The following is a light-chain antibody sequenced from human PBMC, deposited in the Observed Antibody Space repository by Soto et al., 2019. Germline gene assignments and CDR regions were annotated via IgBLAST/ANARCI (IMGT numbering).Light chain of an antibody. CDR2: DAP. Sequence: EIVLTQSPATLSLSPGERATLSCRASQGVSSFLAWCQRKPGQAPRLLIYDAPNRVTGIPARFSGSGPGTYFTLTISSLEPEDFALYYCQHRSNWHGLTVGGGTKVEIK. CDR3: QHRSNWHGLT. J-gene: IGKJ4*01. V-gene: IGKV3D-11*01. CDR1: QGVSSF.